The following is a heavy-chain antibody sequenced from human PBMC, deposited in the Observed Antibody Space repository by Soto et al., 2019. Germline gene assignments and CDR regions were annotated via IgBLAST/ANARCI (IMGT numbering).Heavy chain of an antibody. V-gene: IGHV1-46*01. CDR1: GYTFTSYY. CDR2: INPSGGSA. J-gene: IGHJ4*02. CDR3: ARVTGKTALFDY. D-gene: IGHD1-20*01. Sequence: ASVKVSCKASGYTFTSYYMHWVRQAPGQGLEWMGIINPSGGSASYAQKFQGRVTMTRDTSTSTVYMELSSLRSEDTAVYYCARVTGKTALFDYWGQGNLVTVSS.